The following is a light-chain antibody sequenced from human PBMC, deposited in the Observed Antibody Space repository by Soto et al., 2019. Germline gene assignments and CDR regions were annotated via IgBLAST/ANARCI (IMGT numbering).Light chain of an antibody. Sequence: QSVLTQPPSVSGAPGQRVTISCTGSSSNIGLGYDVHWYQQLPGTAPKLLIYGSVNRPSGVPHRFSGSKSGTSASLAITGLQAEDETDYYCQSFDSSLSGYVFGTGTKVTGL. CDR3: QSFDSSLSGYV. V-gene: IGLV1-40*01. J-gene: IGLJ1*01. CDR1: SSNIGLGYD. CDR2: GSV.